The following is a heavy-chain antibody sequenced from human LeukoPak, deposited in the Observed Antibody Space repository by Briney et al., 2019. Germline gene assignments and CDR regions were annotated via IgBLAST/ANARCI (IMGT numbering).Heavy chain of an antibody. CDR2: INPNSGGT. J-gene: IGHJ4*02. V-gene: IGHV1-2*02. D-gene: IGHD2-15*01. CDR3: AKFGGMCDSMVVAATRRFDY. Sequence: GASVKVSCKASGYTFTGYYMHWVRQAPGQGLEWMGWINPNSGGTNYAQKFQGRVTMTRDTSISTAYMELSRLRSDDTAVYYCAKFGGMCDSMVVAATRRFDYWGQGTLVTVSS. CDR1: GYTFTGYY.